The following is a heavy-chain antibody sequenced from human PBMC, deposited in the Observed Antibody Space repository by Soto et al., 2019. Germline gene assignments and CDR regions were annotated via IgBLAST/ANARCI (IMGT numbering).Heavy chain of an antibody. J-gene: IGHJ4*02. CDR2: IWYDGSNK. D-gene: IGHD3-3*01. CDR1: GFTFSSYG. CDR3: ARDGYYDFWSGYYGFDY. Sequence: QVQLVESGGGVVQPGRSLRLSCAASGFTFSSYGMHWVRQAPGKGLEWVAVIWYDGSNKYYADSVKGRFTISRDNSTNPLYLQMNSLRAEDTAVYYCARDGYYDFWSGYYGFDYWGQGTLVTVSS. V-gene: IGHV3-33*01.